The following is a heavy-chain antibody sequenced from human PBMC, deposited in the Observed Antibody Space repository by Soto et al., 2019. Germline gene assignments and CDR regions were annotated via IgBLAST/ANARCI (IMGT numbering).Heavy chain of an antibody. J-gene: IGHJ4*02. Sequence: EVQLVESGGGLVQPGGSLRLSCAASGFTLSDHYMDWVRQAPGKGLEWVGHTRDKANSYTTEYAASVRGRFTISRDDSRNSLYLQMNSMTTEDTAVYYCARTTYGSGSYSSDYWGQGTLVTVSS. V-gene: IGHV3-72*01. CDR3: ARTTYGSGSYSSDY. CDR1: GFTLSDHY. CDR2: TRDKANSYTT. D-gene: IGHD3-10*01.